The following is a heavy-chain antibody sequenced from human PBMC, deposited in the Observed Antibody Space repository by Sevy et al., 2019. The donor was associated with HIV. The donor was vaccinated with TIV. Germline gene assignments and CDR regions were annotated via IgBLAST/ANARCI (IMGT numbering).Heavy chain of an antibody. V-gene: IGHV3-48*02. CDR2: ITSSSNTI. D-gene: IGHD3-10*01. J-gene: IGHJ5*02. CDR1: GFRFRDYR. Sequence: EGSLRLSCAASGFRFRDYRMNWVRQAPGKGLEWVSYITSSSNTINYADSVKGRFTISRDNGRNSLYLQINSLRHEDTAVYYCARDRGRGEVALDLWGQGTLVTVS. CDR3: ARDRGRGEVALDL.